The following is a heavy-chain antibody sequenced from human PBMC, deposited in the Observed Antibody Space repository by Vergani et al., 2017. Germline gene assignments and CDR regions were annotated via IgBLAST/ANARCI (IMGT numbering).Heavy chain of an antibody. J-gene: IGHJ4*02. CDR3: ARRYSGYANFDY. CDR2: ISSSSSYT. D-gene: IGHD5-12*01. Sequence: QVQLVESGGGLVKPGGSLRLSCAASGFTFSDYYMSWIRQAPGQGLEWVSYISSSSSYTKYADSVKGRFTISRDNAKNSLYLQMNSLRAEDTAVYYCARRYSGYANFDYWGQGTLVTVSS. V-gene: IGHV3-11*06. CDR1: GFTFSDYY.